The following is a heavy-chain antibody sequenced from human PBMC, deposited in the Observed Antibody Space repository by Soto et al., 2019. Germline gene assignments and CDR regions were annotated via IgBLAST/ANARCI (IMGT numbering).Heavy chain of an antibody. CDR2: ISDDGVSK. D-gene: IGHD3-10*01. V-gene: IGHV3-30*03. J-gene: IGHJ4*02. CDR1: GFTFSNYG. CDR3: ARDYSFASGTSYTLYY. Sequence: GGSLRLSCAASGFTFSNYGMHWVRQAPGKGLEWVAVISDDGVSKYYADSVQGRFTISRDNSESAVFLQMNSLRPDDTALYFCARDYSFASGTSYTLYYWGQGTQVTVSS.